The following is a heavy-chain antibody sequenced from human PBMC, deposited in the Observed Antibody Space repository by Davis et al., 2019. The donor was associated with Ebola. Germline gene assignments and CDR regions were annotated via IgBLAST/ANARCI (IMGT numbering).Heavy chain of an antibody. CDR3: AREDQGGNSLGH. D-gene: IGHD4-23*01. Sequence: PGGSLRLSCAASGFTFGSYGMHWVRQAPGKGLEWVAVVWYDGSGDYYAESVKGRFSISRDNSKNILYLQMNSLRVDETGLYYCAREDQGGNSLGHWGQGTLVTVSS. CDR1: GFTFGSYG. J-gene: IGHJ4*02. CDR2: VWYDGSGD. V-gene: IGHV3-33*01.